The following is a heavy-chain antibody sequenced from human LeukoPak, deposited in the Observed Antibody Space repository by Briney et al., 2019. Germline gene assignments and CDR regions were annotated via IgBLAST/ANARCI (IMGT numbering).Heavy chain of an antibody. CDR2: INWNPNTI. CDR1: GFTFTTYS. V-gene: IGHV3-48*01. Sequence: GGSLRLSCAASGFTFTTYSMNWVRQAPVKGLEWISDINWNPNTIYYADSVKGRFTISRDNSRNSLYLKMSSLRAEDAAVYYCARDQSYAFDIWGQGTMVSVSS. J-gene: IGHJ3*02. CDR3: ARDQSYAFDI.